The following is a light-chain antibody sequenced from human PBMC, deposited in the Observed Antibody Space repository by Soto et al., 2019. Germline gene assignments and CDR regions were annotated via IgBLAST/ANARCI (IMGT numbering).Light chain of an antibody. Sequence: EMQIAQAPSSVSSSVVDRVTITCGASQDVSNWLAWYQQKPGKAPNLLIYAASTLQSGVPSRFSGSGSATDFTLTLSSLQPEDFATYYCQQANSFPLTFGQGTRLEIK. J-gene: IGKJ5*01. CDR3: QQANSFPLT. CDR2: AAS. V-gene: IGKV1-12*01. CDR1: QDVSNW.